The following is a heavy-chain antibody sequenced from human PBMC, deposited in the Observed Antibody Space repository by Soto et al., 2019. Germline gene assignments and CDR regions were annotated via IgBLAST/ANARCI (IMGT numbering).Heavy chain of an antibody. D-gene: IGHD1-26*01. J-gene: IGHJ4*02. Sequence: VGSLRLSCAASGFTFSSYEMNWVRQAPGKGLEWVSYISSSGSTIYYADSVKGRFTISRDNAKNSLYLQMNSLRAEDTAVYYCARDYGWEAYDYWGQGTLVTVSS. CDR2: ISSSGSTI. V-gene: IGHV3-48*03. CDR3: ARDYGWEAYDY. CDR1: GFTFSSYE.